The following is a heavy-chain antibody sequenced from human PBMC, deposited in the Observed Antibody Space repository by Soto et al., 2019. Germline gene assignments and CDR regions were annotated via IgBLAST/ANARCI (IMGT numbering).Heavy chain of an antibody. V-gene: IGHV3-33*01. CDR3: ARDRSTPVLDY. J-gene: IGHJ4*02. Sequence: QVQLVESGGGVVQPGRSLRLSCAASGFTFNSYGMHWVRQAPGKGLEWVAVIWYDGSNKYYTDSVKGRFTISRDNSKNTPYLQITSLRAEDTAVSYCARDRSTPVLDYWGQGTLVTVSS. D-gene: IGHD2-15*01. CDR1: GFTFNSYG. CDR2: IWYDGSNK.